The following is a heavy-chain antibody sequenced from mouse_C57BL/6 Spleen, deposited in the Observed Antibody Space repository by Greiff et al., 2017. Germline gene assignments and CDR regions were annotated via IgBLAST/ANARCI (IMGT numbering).Heavy chain of an antibody. CDR3: AREDYGSRRGFAY. V-gene: IGHV1-7*01. D-gene: IGHD1-1*01. J-gene: IGHJ3*01. CDR2: INPSSGYT. Sequence: QVQLKQSGAELVKPGASVKLSCKASGYTFTSYWMHWVKQRPGQGLEWIGYINPSSGYTKYNQKFKDKATLTADKSSSTAYMQLSSLTYEDSAVYYCAREDYGSRRGFAYWGQGTLVTVSA. CDR1: GYTFTSYW.